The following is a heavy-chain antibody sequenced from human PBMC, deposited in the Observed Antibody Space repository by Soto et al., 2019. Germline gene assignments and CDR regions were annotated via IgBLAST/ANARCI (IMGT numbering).Heavy chain of an antibody. CDR2: IIPIFGTA. V-gene: IGHV1-69*13. J-gene: IGHJ4*02. D-gene: IGHD5-18*01. CDR1: GGTFSSYA. Sequence: ASVKVSCKASGGTFSSYAISWVRQAPGQGLEWMGGIIPIFGTANYAQKFQGRVTITADESTSTAYMELSSLRSEDTAVYYCAREAAMAPYYFDYWGQGTLVTVSS. CDR3: AREAAMAPYYFDY.